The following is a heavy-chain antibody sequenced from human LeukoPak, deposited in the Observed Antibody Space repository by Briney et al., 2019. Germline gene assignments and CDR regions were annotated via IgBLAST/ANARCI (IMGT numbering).Heavy chain of an antibody. CDR1: GGSISSSSYY. Sequence: PSETLSLTCTVSGGSISSSSYYWGWIRQPPGKGLEWIGSIYYSGSTYYNPSLKSRVTISVDTSKNQFSLKLSSVTAADTAVYYCARDYSSSLPNEPHFDYWGQGTLVTVSS. CDR3: ARDYSSSLPNEPHFDY. D-gene: IGHD6-13*01. V-gene: IGHV4-39*07. J-gene: IGHJ4*02. CDR2: IYYSGST.